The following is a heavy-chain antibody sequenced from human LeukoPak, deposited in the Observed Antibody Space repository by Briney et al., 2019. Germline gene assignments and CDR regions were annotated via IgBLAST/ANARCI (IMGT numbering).Heavy chain of an antibody. D-gene: IGHD3-22*01. V-gene: IGHV3-15*07. CDR2: FRSITDGGTS. J-gene: IGHJ4*02. Sequence: GGSLRLSCAVSGFFFSNAWMNWVRQAPGGGLEGGGRFRSITDGGTSDSAAPVKGIFTISRDDSQNTLYLQMNSLNTEDTAVYYCALGSGRYDSSDFDCWGQGTLVTASS. CDR3: ALGSGRYDSSDFDC. CDR1: GFFFSNAW.